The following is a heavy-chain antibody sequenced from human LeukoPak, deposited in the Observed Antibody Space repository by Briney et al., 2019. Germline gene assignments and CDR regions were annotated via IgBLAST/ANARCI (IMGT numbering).Heavy chain of an antibody. CDR2: IYYSGST. D-gene: IGHD3-10*01. CDR3: ARGTITMVRGVITYFDY. Sequence: SETLSPTCTVSGGSISSYYWSWIRQPPGKGLEWIGYIYYSGSTNYNPSLKSRVTISVDTSKNQFSLKLSSVTAADTAVYYCARGTITMVRGVITYFDYWGQGTLVTVSS. CDR1: GGSISSYY. V-gene: IGHV4-59*01. J-gene: IGHJ4*02.